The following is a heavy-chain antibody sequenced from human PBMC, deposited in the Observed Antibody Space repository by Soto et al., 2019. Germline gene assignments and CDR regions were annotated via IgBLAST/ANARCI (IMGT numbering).Heavy chain of an antibody. D-gene: IGHD3-10*01. Sequence: GGSLRLSCAASGFTLGTYSMNWVRQAPGGGLEWVSYINPTSSTTYYADSVRGRFTISRDSAKNSLYLQMNSLRAEDTAVYYCARDLYYGSGNPPYYYFYYMDVWGKGTTVTVSS. J-gene: IGHJ6*03. V-gene: IGHV3-48*01. CDR2: INPTSSTT. CDR1: GFTLGTYS. CDR3: ARDLYYGSGNPPYYYFYYMDV.